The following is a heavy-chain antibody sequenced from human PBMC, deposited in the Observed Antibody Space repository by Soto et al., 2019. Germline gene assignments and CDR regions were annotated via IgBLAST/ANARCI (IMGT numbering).Heavy chain of an antibody. D-gene: IGHD6-6*01. CDR3: ARGLATLPVFAFDV. Sequence: QITVKGSGPTLVQPTQTLTLTCSLSGISLSTSGVGLGWIRQTPGKALEWLALIYWNDAKHYTPSLKSRLTIATDTSKNQAVLTMTNMDPVDTATYYCARGLATLPVFAFDVWGQGTVVTVSS. V-gene: IGHV2-5*01. CDR2: IYWNDAK. J-gene: IGHJ3*01. CDR1: GISLSTSGVG.